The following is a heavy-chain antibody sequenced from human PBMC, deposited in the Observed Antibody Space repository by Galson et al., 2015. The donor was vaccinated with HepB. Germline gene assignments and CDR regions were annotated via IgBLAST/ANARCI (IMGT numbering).Heavy chain of an antibody. CDR3: ARRPSITGWYFYYMDV. V-gene: IGHV3-21*01. Sequence: SLRLSCAASGFTFSSHSMYWVRQAPGKGLEWVSFISSSSSYIYYADSVKGRFTISRDNAKRSLYLQMNSLRAEDTAVYYCARRPSITGWYFYYMDVCGNGTTVTVSS. CDR1: GFTFSSHS. J-gene: IGHJ6*03. D-gene: IGHD3-10*01. CDR2: ISSSSSYI.